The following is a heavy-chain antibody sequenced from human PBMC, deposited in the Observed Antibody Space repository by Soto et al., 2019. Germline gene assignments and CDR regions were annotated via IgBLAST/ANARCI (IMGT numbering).Heavy chain of an antibody. V-gene: IGHV3-30*18. CDR2: ISYDGSNK. CDR3: AKDLGHGGRGAFDI. J-gene: IGHJ3*02. CDR1: GFTFSSYG. D-gene: IGHD7-27*01. Sequence: QVQLVESGGGVVQPWRSLRLSCAASGFTFSSYGMHWVRQAPGKGLEWVAVISYDGSNKYYADSVKGRFTISRDNSKNTLYLQMNSLRAEDTAVYYCAKDLGHGGRGAFDIWGQGTMVTVSS.